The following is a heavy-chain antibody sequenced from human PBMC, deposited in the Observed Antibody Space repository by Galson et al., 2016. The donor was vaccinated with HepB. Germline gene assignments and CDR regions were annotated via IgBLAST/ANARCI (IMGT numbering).Heavy chain of an antibody. CDR2: IYPGDFDT. CDR1: GYTFTSHW. V-gene: IGHV5-51*01. CDR3: ARLDHRGYKYAYLDY. Sequence: SGAEVKKPGESLKISCKGSGYTFTSHWIGWVRQMPGKGPEVMGFIYPGDFDTRYSPSFQGRVTISADKSTTNVYLQWSSLKASDTAIYYCARLDHRGYKYAYLDYWGQGTLVTASS. J-gene: IGHJ4*02. D-gene: IGHD5-18*01.